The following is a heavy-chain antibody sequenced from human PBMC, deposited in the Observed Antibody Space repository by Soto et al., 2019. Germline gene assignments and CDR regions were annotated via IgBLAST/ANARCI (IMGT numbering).Heavy chain of an antibody. J-gene: IGHJ5*02. CDR3: VTYEKGAGFTS. D-gene: IGHD3-16*01. V-gene: IGHV1-8*01. Sequence: ASVKVSCKSSGYTFNPYDFNCVRQAPGQGLEWIGFKVLNIANTGNAERFRGRVTMTGDTSISTAYMELRGLRPEDTVVYYCVTYEKGAGFTSLGQGTLVTVSS. CDR2: KVLNIANT. CDR1: GYTFNPYD.